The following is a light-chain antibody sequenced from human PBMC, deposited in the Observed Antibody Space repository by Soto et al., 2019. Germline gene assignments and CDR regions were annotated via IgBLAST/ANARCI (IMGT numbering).Light chain of an antibody. CDR1: QSVSSNY. CDR2: GAS. Sequence: EIVLTQSPGTLSLSPGERATLSCRASQSVSSNYLAWYQQKPGQAPRLLIYGASSRATGIPDRFSGSGSGTDFTLTISRREPEDLAVYYCQQYGSSPSTFGPGTKVDIK. V-gene: IGKV3-20*01. CDR3: QQYGSSPST. J-gene: IGKJ3*01.